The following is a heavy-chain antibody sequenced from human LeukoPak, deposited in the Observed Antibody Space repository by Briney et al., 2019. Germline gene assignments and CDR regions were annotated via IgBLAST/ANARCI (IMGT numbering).Heavy chain of an antibody. CDR3: ARRAGEFWSGYHYYYFDY. CDR2: IYHSGST. Sequence: SGTLSLTCAVSGGSISSSNWWSWVRQPPGKGLEWIGEIYHSGSTNYNPSLKSRVTMSVDTSKNQFSLKLSSVTAADTAVYYCARRAGEFWSGYHYYYFDYWGQGTLVTVSS. CDR1: GGSISSSNW. J-gene: IGHJ4*02. V-gene: IGHV4-4*02. D-gene: IGHD3-3*01.